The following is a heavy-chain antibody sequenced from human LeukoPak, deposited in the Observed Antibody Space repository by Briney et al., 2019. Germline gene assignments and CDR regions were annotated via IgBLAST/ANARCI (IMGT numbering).Heavy chain of an antibody. CDR3: ARGKSSSWYYFDY. CDR1: GFTFNDYA. J-gene: IGHJ4*02. CDR2: ISGSGGST. D-gene: IGHD6-13*01. Sequence: GGSLRLSCAASGFTFNDYAMSWVRQAPGKGLEWVSAISGSGGSTYYADSVKGRFTISRDNSKNTLYLQMNSLRAEDTAVYYCARGKSSSWYYFDYWGQGTLVTVSS. V-gene: IGHV3-23*01.